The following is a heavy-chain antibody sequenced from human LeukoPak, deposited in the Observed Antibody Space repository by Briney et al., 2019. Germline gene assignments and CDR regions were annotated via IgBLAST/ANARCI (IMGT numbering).Heavy chain of an antibody. Sequence: ASVKVSCKASGGTFSNYAISWVRQAPGQGLEWMGGIIPIFGTPNYAQKFQGRVTVTADESTTTAYMELSSLRSGDTAVYYCTRGTPDQLLSHWYFDLWGRGTLVTVSS. V-gene: IGHV1-69*13. CDR2: IIPIFGTP. D-gene: IGHD2-2*01. J-gene: IGHJ2*01. CDR3: TRGTPDQLLSHWYFDL. CDR1: GGTFSNYA.